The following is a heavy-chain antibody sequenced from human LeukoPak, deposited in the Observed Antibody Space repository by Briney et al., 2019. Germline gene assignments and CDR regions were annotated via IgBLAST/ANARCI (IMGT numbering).Heavy chain of an antibody. Sequence: GGSLRLSCAASGFTFSSYGMHWVRKAPGKGLEWVSFIRYDGTKEFHADSVKGRFTVPRDNSKNTVYLQLNSLRADDTAVYYCAKGHNYGTDWFDPWGQGTLVTVSS. J-gene: IGHJ5*02. D-gene: IGHD5-18*01. CDR3: AKGHNYGTDWFDP. CDR2: IRYDGTKE. CDR1: GFTFSSYG. V-gene: IGHV3-30*02.